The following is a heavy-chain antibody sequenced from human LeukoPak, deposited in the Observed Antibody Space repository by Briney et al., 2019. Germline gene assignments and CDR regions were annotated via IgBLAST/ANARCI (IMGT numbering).Heavy chain of an antibody. D-gene: IGHD4-17*01. J-gene: IGHJ4*02. CDR2: INHSGYT. CDR1: GVSFDDYY. Sequence: SETLSLTCAVSGVSFDDYYWAWVRQTPGKGLKWIGEINHSGYTNDSPSLKSRVTLSIDTSRKQFSLNLRSVTVADAGIYYCTRMTTGHDYWGQGTLVTVSS. CDR3: TRMTTGHDY. V-gene: IGHV4-34*01.